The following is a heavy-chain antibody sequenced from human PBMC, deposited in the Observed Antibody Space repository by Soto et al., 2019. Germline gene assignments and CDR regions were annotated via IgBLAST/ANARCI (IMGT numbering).Heavy chain of an antibody. D-gene: IGHD1-26*01. J-gene: IGHJ4*02. Sequence: GGSLRLSCAPSGLTFSSYGMHWVRPAPGKGLEWVAAISYDGSNKYYADSVKGRFTISRDNSKNTLYLQMNSLRAEDTAVYYCAKDHDVGQISGSYLDDWGQGTQVTVSS. V-gene: IGHV3-30*18. CDR2: ISYDGSNK. CDR1: GLTFSSYG. CDR3: AKDHDVGQISGSYLDD.